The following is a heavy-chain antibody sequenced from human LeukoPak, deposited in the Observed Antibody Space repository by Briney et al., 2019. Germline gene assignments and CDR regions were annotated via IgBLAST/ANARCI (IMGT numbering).Heavy chain of an antibody. CDR3: ARDPDGYKFFDY. CDR1: GDSIGTYF. V-gene: IGHV4-59*01. CDR2: IYDRGTT. Sequence: SETLSLTCTVSGDSIGTYFWHWIRQPPGKGLEWMGYIYDRGTTAYNPSLKRRVTMSVGTSTNQFSLKLTSVTPADTAVYYCARDPDGYKFFDYWGRGRPVTVSS. J-gene: IGHJ4*02. D-gene: IGHD5-24*01.